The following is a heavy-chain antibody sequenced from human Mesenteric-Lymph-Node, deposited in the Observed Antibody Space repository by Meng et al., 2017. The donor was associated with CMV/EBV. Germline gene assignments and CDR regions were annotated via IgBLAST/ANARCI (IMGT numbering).Heavy chain of an antibody. CDR2: MSYSGST. CDR3: GRDNWGSIDY. CDR1: GGSFSSYP. Sequence: QVQLQESGPGLVKPSETLSLTCTVSGGSFSSYPWSWIRQPPGKGLEWVGYMSYSGSTNYNPSLKSRITMSLDTSKNQFSLELSSVTAADTAVYYCGRDNWGSIDYWGQGTLVTVPS. J-gene: IGHJ4*02. D-gene: IGHD7-27*01. V-gene: IGHV4-59*13.